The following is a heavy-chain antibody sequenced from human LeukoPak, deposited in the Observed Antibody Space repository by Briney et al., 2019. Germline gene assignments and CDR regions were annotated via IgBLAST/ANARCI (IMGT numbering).Heavy chain of an antibody. V-gene: IGHV3-23*01. CDR1: GITLSNYG. Sequence: GGSLRLSCAVSGITLSNYGMSRVRQAPGKGLGWVAGLSGSGGGTNYADSVKGRFTISRDNAKNTLYLQMNSLRAEDTAVYFCAKRGVVIRVILVGFHKEAYYFDSWGQGALVTVSS. J-gene: IGHJ4*02. D-gene: IGHD3-10*01. CDR3: AKRGVVIRVILVGFHKEAYYFDS. CDR2: LSGSGGGT.